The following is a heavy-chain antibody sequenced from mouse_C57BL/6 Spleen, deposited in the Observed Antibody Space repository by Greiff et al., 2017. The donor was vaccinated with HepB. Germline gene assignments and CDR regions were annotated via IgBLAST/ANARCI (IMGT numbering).Heavy chain of an antibody. D-gene: IGHD2-5*01. CDR3: ARGDSNYDAMDD. Sequence: VQLQQPGTELVKPGASVKLSCKASGYTFTSYWMHWVKQRPGQGLEWIGNINPSNGDTNYNEKFKSKATLTVDKSSSTAYMQLSSLTSEDSAVYYCARGDSNYDAMDDWGQGTSVTVSS. V-gene: IGHV1-53*01. CDR2: INPSNGDT. J-gene: IGHJ4*01. CDR1: GYTFTSYW.